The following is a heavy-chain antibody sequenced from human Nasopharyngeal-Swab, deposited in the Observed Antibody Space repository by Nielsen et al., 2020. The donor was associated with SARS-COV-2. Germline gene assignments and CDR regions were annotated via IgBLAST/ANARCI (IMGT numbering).Heavy chain of an antibody. V-gene: IGHV4-61*01. D-gene: IGHD1-26*01. Sequence: SETLPLTCTVSGGSVSSGRYYWSWIRQPPGKGLEWIGYIYYSGSTNYNPSLKSRVTISVDTSKNQFSLKLSSVTAADTAVYYCARYSGSYYRGYMDVWGKGTTVTVSS. J-gene: IGHJ6*03. CDR1: GGSVSSGRYY. CDR3: ARYSGSYYRGYMDV. CDR2: IYYSGST.